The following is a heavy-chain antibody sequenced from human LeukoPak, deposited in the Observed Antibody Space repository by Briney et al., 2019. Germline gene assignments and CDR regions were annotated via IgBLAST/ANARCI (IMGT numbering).Heavy chain of an antibody. CDR2: INHSGST. CDR1: GGSFSGYY. CDR3: ARGLRDGYNGPWYFDL. Sequence: SETLSLTCAVYGGSFSGYYWSWIRQPPGKGLEWIGEINHSGSTNYNPSLKSRVTISVDTSKNQFSLKLSSVTAADTAMYYCARGLRDGYNGPWYFDLWGRGTLVTVSS. D-gene: IGHD5-24*01. J-gene: IGHJ2*01. V-gene: IGHV4-34*01.